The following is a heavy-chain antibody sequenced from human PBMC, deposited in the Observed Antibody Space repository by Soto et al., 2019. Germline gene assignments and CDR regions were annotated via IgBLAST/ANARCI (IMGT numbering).Heavy chain of an antibody. CDR1: VFTFSSYG. CDR2: IWYDGSNK. Sequence: GGSLRLSCAASVFTFSSYGMHWVRQAPGKGLEWVAVIWYDGSNKYYADSVKGRFTISRDNSKNTLYLQMNSLRAEDTAVYYCARGKTPYYYDSSAGYYYGMDVWGQGTTVTVSS. D-gene: IGHD3-22*01. J-gene: IGHJ6*02. CDR3: ARGKTPYYYDSSAGYYYGMDV. V-gene: IGHV3-33*01.